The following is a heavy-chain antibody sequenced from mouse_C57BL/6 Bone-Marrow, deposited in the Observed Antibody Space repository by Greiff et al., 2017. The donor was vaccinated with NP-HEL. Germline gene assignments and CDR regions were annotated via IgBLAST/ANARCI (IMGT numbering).Heavy chain of an antibody. CDR3: TTGFYYGSSYWYFDV. V-gene: IGHV14-4*01. J-gene: IGHJ1*03. CDR1: GFTFTDDY. CDR2: IDPENGDT. Sequence: EVKLMESGAELVRPGASVKLSCTASGFTFTDDYMHWVKQRPEQGLEWIGWIDPENGDTDYASKFQGKATITADTSSNTAYLQLSSLTSEDTAVYYCTTGFYYGSSYWYFDVWGTGTTVTVSS. D-gene: IGHD1-1*01.